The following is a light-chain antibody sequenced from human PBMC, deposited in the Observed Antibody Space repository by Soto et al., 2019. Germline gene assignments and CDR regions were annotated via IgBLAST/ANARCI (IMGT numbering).Light chain of an antibody. V-gene: IGLV2-14*01. CDR2: EVS. CDR1: NSDVGGYDY. J-gene: IGLJ3*02. Sequence: QSALTQPASVSGSPGQSITISCTGTNSDVGGYDYVSWYQQHPGKAPKLMIYEVSHRPSGVSNRFSGSRSGNTASLTISGLQAEDEADYHCSSYTSSTTLGVFGGGTKVTVL. CDR3: SSYTSSTTLGV.